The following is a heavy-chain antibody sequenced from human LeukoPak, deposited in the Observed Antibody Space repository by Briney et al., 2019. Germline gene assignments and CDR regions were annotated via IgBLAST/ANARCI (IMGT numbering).Heavy chain of an antibody. CDR3: ARSRAFNSGAFDP. CDR2: IYYSGST. Sequence: SETLSLTCTVSGGSISSYYWSWIRQPPGKGLEWIGYIYYSGSTNYNPSLKSRVTISVDTSKNQFSLKLSSVTAADTAVYYCARSRAFNSGAFDPWGQGSLVTVSS. J-gene: IGHJ5*02. V-gene: IGHV4-59*01. D-gene: IGHD1-26*01. CDR1: GGSISSYY.